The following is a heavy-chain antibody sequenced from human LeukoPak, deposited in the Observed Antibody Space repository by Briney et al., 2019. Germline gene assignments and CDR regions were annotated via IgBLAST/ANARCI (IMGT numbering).Heavy chain of an antibody. CDR1: GYSFTSYW. CDR2: IYPGDSDT. CDR3: ARHHGVRFRELPQNNWFDP. V-gene: IGHV5-51*01. D-gene: IGHD3-10*01. J-gene: IGHJ5*02. Sequence: GESLKISCKGSGYSFTSYWIGWVRQMPGKGLEWMGIIYPGDSDTRYSPSFQGQVTISADKSISTAYLQWSSLKASDTAMYYCARHHGVRFRELPQNNWFDPWGQGTLVTVSS.